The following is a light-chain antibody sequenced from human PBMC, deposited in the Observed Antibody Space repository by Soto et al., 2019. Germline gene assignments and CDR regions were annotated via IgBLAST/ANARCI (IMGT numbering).Light chain of an antibody. V-gene: IGLV2-14*03. Sequence: QSVLTQPASVSGSPGQSITISCTGTSSDFGGYNYVSWYQQHPGKAPKLMIYDVSNRPSGVSNRFSGSKSGNTASLTISGLRAEDEADYYCSSYTSSSTPYVFGTGTKVTVL. CDR1: SSDFGGYNY. J-gene: IGLJ1*01. CDR2: DVS. CDR3: SSYTSSSTPYV.